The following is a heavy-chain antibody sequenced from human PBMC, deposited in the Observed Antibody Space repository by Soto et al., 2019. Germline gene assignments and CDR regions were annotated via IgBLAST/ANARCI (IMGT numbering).Heavy chain of an antibody. D-gene: IGHD5-12*01. CDR2: IKDGGYT. CDR3: ARGQEGVVATH. CDR1: GGSLSGYY. J-gene: IGHJ4*02. V-gene: IGHV4-34*01. Sequence: QVQLQQWGAGLLKPSETLSLNCAVNGGSLSGYYWSWIRQPPGKGLEWIGEIKDGGYTNYSPSLKSRATISSDTSNNQFSLRLNSVTAADTGLYYCARGQEGVVATHWDQGALVTVPS.